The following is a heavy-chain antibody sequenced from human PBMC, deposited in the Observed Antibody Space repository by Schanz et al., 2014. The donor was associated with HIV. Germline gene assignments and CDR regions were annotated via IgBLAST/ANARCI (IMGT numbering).Heavy chain of an antibody. CDR3: ARRDYGDYYYYYGMDV. V-gene: IGHV3-33*08. Sequence: QVQLVESGGGLVKPGGSLRLSCAASGFTFSSYSMRWVRQAPGKGLEWVAVIWYDGSNKYYADSVKGRFTISRDNSKNTLYLQMNSLRAEDTAVYYCARRDYGDYYYYYGMDVWGQGTTVTVSS. J-gene: IGHJ6*02. CDR1: GFTFSSYS. D-gene: IGHD4-17*01. CDR2: IWYDGSNK.